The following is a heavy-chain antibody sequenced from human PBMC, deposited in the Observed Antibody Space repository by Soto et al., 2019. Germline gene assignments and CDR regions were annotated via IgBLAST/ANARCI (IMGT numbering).Heavy chain of an antibody. CDR2: IIPIFGTA. V-gene: IGHV1-69*13. CDR1: GGTFSSYA. Sequence: SVKVSCKASGGTFSSYAISWVRQAPGQGLEWMGGIIPIFGTANYAQKFQGRVTITADESTSTAYMELSSLRSEDTAVYYCARDSGYCIGGSCYSGWFDPWGQGTLVTVSS. D-gene: IGHD2-15*01. J-gene: IGHJ5*02. CDR3: ARDSGYCIGGSCYSGWFDP.